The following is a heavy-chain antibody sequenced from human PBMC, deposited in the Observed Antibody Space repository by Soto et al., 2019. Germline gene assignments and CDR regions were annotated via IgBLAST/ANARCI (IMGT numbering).Heavy chain of an antibody. CDR3: AKRGSTYRYFDL. V-gene: IGHV3-23*01. CDR1: GFTFSSYA. CDR2: ISGSVGST. J-gene: IGHJ2*01. D-gene: IGHD3-10*01. Sequence: PGGSLRLSCAASGFTFSSYAMSWVRQAPGKGLEWVSAISGSVGSTYYADSVKGRLTISRDNSKNTLYLQMNSLRAEDTAVYYCAKRGSTYRYFDLWGRGTLVTVSS.